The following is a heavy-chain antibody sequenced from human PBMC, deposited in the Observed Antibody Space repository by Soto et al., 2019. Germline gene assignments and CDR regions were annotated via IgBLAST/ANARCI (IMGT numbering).Heavy chain of an antibody. CDR3: ARHDSRNNYVDP. V-gene: IGHV3-11*06. CDR2: INNIGTYP. CDR1: GFTFSDHY. D-gene: IGHD4-4*01. J-gene: IGHJ5*02. Sequence: PGGSLRLRCAASGFTFSDHYMSWIRQAPGRGLEWGSYINNIGTYPIYADSVKGRFSISRDNAKSTLYLQMNSLRVEDTAVYYCARHDSRNNYVDPWGQGTLVTVSS.